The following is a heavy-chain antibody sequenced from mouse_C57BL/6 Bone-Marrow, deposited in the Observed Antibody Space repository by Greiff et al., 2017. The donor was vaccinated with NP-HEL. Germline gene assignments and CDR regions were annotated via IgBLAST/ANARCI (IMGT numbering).Heavy chain of an antibody. CDR2: IDPSDSET. Sequence: VQLQQPGAELVRPGSSVKLSCKASGYTFTSYWMHWVKQRPIQGLEWIGNIDPSDSETHYNQKFKDKATLTVDKSSSTAYMQLSSLTSEDSAVYYCARGYYGRAWFAYWGQGTLVTVSA. CDR3: ARGYYGRAWFAY. J-gene: IGHJ3*01. V-gene: IGHV1-52*01. CDR1: GYTFTSYW. D-gene: IGHD1-1*01.